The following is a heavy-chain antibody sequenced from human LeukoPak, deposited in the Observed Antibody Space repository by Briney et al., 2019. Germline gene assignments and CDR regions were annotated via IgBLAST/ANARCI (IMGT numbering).Heavy chain of an antibody. CDR2: ISGSGDNT. CDR3: AKGSYYDSSGSFYFDY. CDR1: GFTFSSYA. V-gene: IGHV3-23*01. J-gene: IGHJ4*02. Sequence: GGSLRLSCAASGFTFSSYAMSWIRQDPGKGLEWVSGISGSGDNTYYADSVKGRFTISRDNSKNTLYVQVNSLGTEDTAAYYCAKGSYYDSSGSFYFDYWGQGTLVTVSS. D-gene: IGHD3-22*01.